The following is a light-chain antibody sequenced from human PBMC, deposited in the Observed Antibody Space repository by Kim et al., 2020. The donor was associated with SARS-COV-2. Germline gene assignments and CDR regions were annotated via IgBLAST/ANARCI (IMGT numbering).Light chain of an antibody. CDR1: TSNIGSNS. Sequence: QSVLTQPPSVSAAPGQKVTISCSGSTSNIGSNSVSWYQQLPETAPKLLIYDNHKRPSGIPDRFSASKSGTSATLGITGLQTGEEADYYCGTWDSSLSVGVFGGGTQLTVL. CDR3: GTWDSSLSVGV. J-gene: IGLJ3*02. V-gene: IGLV1-51*01. CDR2: DNH.